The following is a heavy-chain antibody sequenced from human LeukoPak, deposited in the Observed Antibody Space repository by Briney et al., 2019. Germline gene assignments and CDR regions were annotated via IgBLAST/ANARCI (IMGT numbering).Heavy chain of an antibody. V-gene: IGHV3-74*01. Sequence: GGSLRLSCAASGLTFSSYAMTWVRQAPGKGLVWVSHLNRDGSSATYADSVKGRFTISRDNAKNTVYLQMNSLRAEDTAVYYCARADGDYRNFDFWGQGTLVTVSS. D-gene: IGHD4-17*01. CDR3: ARADGDYRNFDF. CDR2: LNRDGSSA. CDR1: GLTFSSYA. J-gene: IGHJ4*02.